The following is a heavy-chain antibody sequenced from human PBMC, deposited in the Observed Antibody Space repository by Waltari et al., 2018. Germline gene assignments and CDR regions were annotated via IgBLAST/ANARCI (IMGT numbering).Heavy chain of an antibody. V-gene: IGHV3-21*02. D-gene: IGHD2-2*01. Sequence: EVQLVESGGGLVKLGGSLRLSCGSSGFAFRTSIMPWVRSAPGKGLWWFQSFSSSGTYLYYSDSVTGLVTISRDTAKTSLSLQMTSLSAEDTAVYYCATDRGSVVPAASSDYWGQGTLVTVSS. CDR2: FSSSGTYL. CDR1: GFAFRTSI. J-gene: IGHJ4*02. CDR3: ATDRGSVVPAASSDY.